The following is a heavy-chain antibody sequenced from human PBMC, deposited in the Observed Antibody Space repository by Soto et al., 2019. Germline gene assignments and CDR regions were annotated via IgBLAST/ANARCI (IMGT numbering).Heavy chain of an antibody. D-gene: IGHD3-22*01. Sequence: QLQLQESGSGLVKPSQTLSLTCAVSGGSISSGGYSWSWIRQPPGKGLEWIGYIHHCGRTYYNPSLNSRVTISVDRPKNQFSLNLSSVTAADTAVYYCARASSGYHSHDAFDIWGQGTMVTVSS. CDR1: GGSISSGGYS. CDR3: ARASSGYHSHDAFDI. CDR2: IHHCGRT. J-gene: IGHJ3*02. V-gene: IGHV4-30-2*01.